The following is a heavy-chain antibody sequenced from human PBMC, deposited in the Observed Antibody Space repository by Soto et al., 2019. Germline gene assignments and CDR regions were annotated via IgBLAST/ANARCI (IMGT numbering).Heavy chain of an antibody. D-gene: IGHD2-15*01. CDR3: ARDRVLVDYYYYGMDV. CDR2: IYYSGST. Sequence: PSETLSLTCTVSGGSVSSGSYYWSWIRQPPGKGLEWIGYIYYSGSTNYNPSLKSRVTISVDTSKNQFSLKLSSVTAADTAVYYCARDRVLVDYYYYGMDVWGQGTTVTVSS. CDR1: GGSVSSGSYY. J-gene: IGHJ6*02. V-gene: IGHV4-61*01.